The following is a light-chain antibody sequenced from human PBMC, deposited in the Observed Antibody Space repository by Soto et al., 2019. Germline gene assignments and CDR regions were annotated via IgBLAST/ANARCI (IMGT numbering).Light chain of an antibody. CDR3: QQRSNWPPYT. Sequence: EIVLTQSPATLSLSPGERATLSCRASQSVSSYLAWYQQKPGQAPRLLIYDASNRATGIPARFSGSGSGTDFPPTISSLEPEDFAVYYCQQRSNWPPYTFGQGTKLELK. V-gene: IGKV3-11*01. CDR1: QSVSSY. J-gene: IGKJ2*01. CDR2: DAS.